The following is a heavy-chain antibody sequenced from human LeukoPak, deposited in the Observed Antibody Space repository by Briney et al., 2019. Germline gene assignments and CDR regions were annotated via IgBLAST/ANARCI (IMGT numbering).Heavy chain of an antibody. CDR2: ISGSGGST. Sequence: GGSLRLSCAASGFTVSSNYMSWVRQAPGKGLEWVSAISGSGGSTYYADSVKGRFTISRDNSKNTLYLQMNSLRAEDTAVYYCAKSPLLSEIYYYYGMDVWGQGTTVTVSS. V-gene: IGHV3-23*01. CDR3: AKSPLLSEIYYYYGMDV. CDR1: GFTVSSNY. D-gene: IGHD2-21*02. J-gene: IGHJ6*02.